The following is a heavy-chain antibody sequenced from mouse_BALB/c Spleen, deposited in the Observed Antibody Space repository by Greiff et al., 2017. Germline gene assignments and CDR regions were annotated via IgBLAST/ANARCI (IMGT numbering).Heavy chain of an antibody. Sequence: EVQGVESGGGLVQPGGSRKLSCAASGFTFSSFGMHWVRQAPEKGLEWVAYISSGSSTIYYADTVKGRFTISRDNPKNTLFLQMTSLRSEDTAMYYCARGGFDSPFAYWGQGTLVTVSA. J-gene: IGHJ3*01. CDR1: GFTFSSFG. V-gene: IGHV5-17*02. CDR3: ARGGFDSPFAY. CDR2: ISSGSSTI. D-gene: IGHD2-4*01.